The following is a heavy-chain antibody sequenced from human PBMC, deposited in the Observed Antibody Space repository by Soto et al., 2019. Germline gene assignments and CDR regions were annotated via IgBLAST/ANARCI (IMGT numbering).Heavy chain of an antibody. CDR1: GGSIDSDDYY. Sequence: SETLSLTCTVSGGSIDSDDYYWTWIRQPPGKGLEWIGYIYRSGRTSSSPSLESRVTISMDTSKNQFSLKVNSVSAADTAVYYCARETSNSPDYFDCWGHGTLVTVSS. CDR2: IYRSGRT. V-gene: IGHV4-30-4*01. D-gene: IGHD4-4*01. CDR3: ARETSNSPDYFDC. J-gene: IGHJ4*01.